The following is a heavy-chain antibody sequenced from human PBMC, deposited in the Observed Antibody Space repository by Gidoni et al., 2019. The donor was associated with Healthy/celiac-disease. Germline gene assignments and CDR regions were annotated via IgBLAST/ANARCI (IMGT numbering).Heavy chain of an antibody. J-gene: IGHJ2*01. CDR3: ARESSIAARPRYFDL. V-gene: IGHV3-7*01. CDR1: GFTVSSDW. Sequence: EVQRVESGGGLVQPGGSLRLSCAASGFTVSSDWMSWVRQAPGKGLEWVANIKQDGSEKYYVVSVKGRFTISRDNAKNSLYLQMNSLRAEDTAVYYCARESSIAARPRYFDLWGRGTLVTVSS. D-gene: IGHD6-6*01. CDR2: IKQDGSEK.